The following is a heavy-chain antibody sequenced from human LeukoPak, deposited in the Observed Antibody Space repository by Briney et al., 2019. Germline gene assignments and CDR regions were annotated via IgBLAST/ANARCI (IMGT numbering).Heavy chain of an antibody. CDR1: GGTFSSYA. J-gene: IGHJ6*02. V-gene: IGHV1-69*01. Sequence: SVKVSCKASGGTFSSYAISWVRLAPGQGLEWMGGIIPIFGTANYAQKFQGRVTITADESTSTAYMELSSLRSEDTAVYYCARDPHYYYYGMDVWGQGTTVTVSS. CDR2: IIPIFGTA. CDR3: ARDPHYYYYGMDV.